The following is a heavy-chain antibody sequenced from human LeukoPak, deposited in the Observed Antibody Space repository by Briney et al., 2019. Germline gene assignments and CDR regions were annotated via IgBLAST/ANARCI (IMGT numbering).Heavy chain of an antibody. J-gene: IGHJ6*03. Sequence: ASVKVSCKVSGYTLTELSMHWVRQAPGKGLEWMGGFDPEDGETIYAQKFQGRVTITTDESTSTAYMELSSLRSEDTAVYYCAVQQDYYYYMDVWGKGTTVTVSS. CDR3: AVQQDYYYYMDV. CDR2: FDPEDGET. CDR1: GYTLTELS. D-gene: IGHD1-1*01. V-gene: IGHV1-24*01.